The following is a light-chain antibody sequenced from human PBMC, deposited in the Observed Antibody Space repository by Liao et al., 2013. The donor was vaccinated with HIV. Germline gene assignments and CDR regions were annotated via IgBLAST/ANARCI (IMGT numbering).Light chain of an antibody. CDR1: NIGSKS. Sequence: SYVLTQPPSVSVAPGQTARITCGGSNIGSKSVNWYQQKPGQAPVLVIYYDSDRPSGIPERFSGSNSGDTATLTISRVEAGDEADYYCQVWDSSSDHHYVFGTGTEVTVL. CDR3: QVWDSSSDHHYV. J-gene: IGLJ1*01. CDR2: YDS. V-gene: IGLV3-21*01.